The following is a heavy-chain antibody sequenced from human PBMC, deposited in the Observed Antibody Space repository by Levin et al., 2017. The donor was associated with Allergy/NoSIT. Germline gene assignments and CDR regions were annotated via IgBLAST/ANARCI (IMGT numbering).Heavy chain of an antibody. CDR1: GFTFSSYG. D-gene: IGHD3-16*01. CDR3: ARDPLNYAWGLASPEYFDY. Sequence: GESLKISCAASGFTFSSYGMHWVRQAPGKGLEWVAVIWYDGSNKYYADSVKGRFTISRDNSKNTLYLQMNSLRAEDTAVYYCARDPLNYAWGLASPEYFDYWGQGTLVTVSS. CDR2: IWYDGSNK. J-gene: IGHJ4*02. V-gene: IGHV3-33*01.